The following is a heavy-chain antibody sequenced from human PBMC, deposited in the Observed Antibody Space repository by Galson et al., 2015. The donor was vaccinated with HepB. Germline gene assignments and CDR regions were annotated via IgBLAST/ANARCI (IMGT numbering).Heavy chain of an antibody. Sequence: SLRLSCAASGFTVSSNYMSWVRQAPGKGLEWVSVIYSGGSTYYADSVKGRFTISRHNSKNTLYLQMNSLRAEDTAVYYCASQITYYDSSGYEWYFDYWGQGTLVTVSS. CDR3: ASQITYYDSSGYEWYFDY. J-gene: IGHJ4*02. V-gene: IGHV3-53*04. D-gene: IGHD3-22*01. CDR2: IYSGGST. CDR1: GFTVSSNY.